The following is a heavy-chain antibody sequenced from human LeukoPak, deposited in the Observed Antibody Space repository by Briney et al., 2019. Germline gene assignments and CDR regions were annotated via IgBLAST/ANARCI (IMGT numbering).Heavy chain of an antibody. CDR1: GGSFSGYY. CDR3: ARRHGSGSYYPFGFDY. J-gene: IGHJ4*02. V-gene: IGHV4-34*01. D-gene: IGHD3-10*01. CDR2: INHSGST. Sequence: PSETLSLTCAVYGGSFSGYYWSWIRQPPGKGLEWIGEINHSGSTNYNPSLKSRVTISVDTSKNQFSLKLSSVTAADTAVYYCARRHGSGSYYPFGFDYWGQGTLVTVSS.